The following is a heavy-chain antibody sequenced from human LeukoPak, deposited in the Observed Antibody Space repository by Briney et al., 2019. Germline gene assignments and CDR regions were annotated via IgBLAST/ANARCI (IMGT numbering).Heavy chain of an antibody. CDR1: GGTFSTFA. Sequence: SVTVSCKASGGTFSTFAISWVREAPGQGLEWMGGIIPTFGTTNYAQKFQGRVTISADKSTNTAYMELSSLRSEDTAVYYCARAGMVRGVFSASFDHWGQGTLVTVSS. J-gene: IGHJ4*02. CDR3: ARAGMVRGVFSASFDH. CDR2: IIPTFGTT. D-gene: IGHD3-10*01. V-gene: IGHV1-69*06.